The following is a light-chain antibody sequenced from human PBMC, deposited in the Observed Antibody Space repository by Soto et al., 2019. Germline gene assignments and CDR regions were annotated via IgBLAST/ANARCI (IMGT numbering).Light chain of an antibody. V-gene: IGKV3-20*01. CDR3: KQYGSSGT. CDR1: QSVSSSY. J-gene: IGKJ1*01. CDR2: GAS. Sequence: EIVLTQSPFTLSLSPGERATLSCRASQSVSSSYLAWYQQKPGQAPRLLIYGASSRATGIPDRFSGSGSGKEFTLTISRLEPEDFAVYYCKQYGSSGTFGQGTKVDIK.